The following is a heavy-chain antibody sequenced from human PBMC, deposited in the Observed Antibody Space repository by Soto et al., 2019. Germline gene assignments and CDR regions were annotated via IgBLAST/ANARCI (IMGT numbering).Heavy chain of an antibody. CDR3: TTGSVEGV. J-gene: IGHJ6*02. Sequence: EVQLVESGGGHIQPGGSLRLSCAASGLHISNAWMNWVRQAPGKGLEWVSRIKTKGEGGPTDYPAAVKGRFIVSRDDSQNTLHLQMNSLKIEDTAVYYCTTGSVEGVWGQGTAVIVSS. V-gene: IGHV3-15*07. CDR1: GLHISNAW. D-gene: IGHD2-15*01. CDR2: IKTKGEGGPT.